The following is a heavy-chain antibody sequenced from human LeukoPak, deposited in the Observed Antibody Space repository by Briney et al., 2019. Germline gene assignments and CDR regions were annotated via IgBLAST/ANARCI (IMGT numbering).Heavy chain of an antibody. D-gene: IGHD3-22*01. CDR2: INHSGST. CDR3: ARGGNRNYYDSSGYYYSPLFDY. J-gene: IGHJ4*02. V-gene: IGHV4-34*01. Sequence: SETLSLTCAVYGGSFSGYYWSWIRQPPGKGLEWIGEINHSGSTNYNPSLKSRVTISVDTSKNQFSLKLSSVTAADTAVYYCARGGNRNYYDSSGYYYSPLFDYWGQGTLVTVSS. CDR1: GGSFSGYY.